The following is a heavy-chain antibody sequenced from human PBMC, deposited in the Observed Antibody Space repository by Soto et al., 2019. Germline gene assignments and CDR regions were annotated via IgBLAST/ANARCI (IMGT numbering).Heavy chain of an antibody. CDR1: GYSFTSYW. J-gene: IGHJ6*02. CDR2: IYPGDSDT. V-gene: IGHV5-51*01. Sequence: GESLKISCKGSGYSFTSYWIGWVRQMPGKGLEWMGIIYPGDSDTRYSPSFQGQVTISADKSISTAYLQWSSLKASDTAMYYCARLDIVLVPAAMSRYYYYVLDFSAQGSSVIGSS. CDR3: ARLDIVLVPAAMSRYYYYVLDF. D-gene: IGHD2-2*01.